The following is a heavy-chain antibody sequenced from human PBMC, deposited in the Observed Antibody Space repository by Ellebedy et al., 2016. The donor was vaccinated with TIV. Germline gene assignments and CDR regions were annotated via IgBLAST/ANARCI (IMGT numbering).Heavy chain of an antibody. CDR2: ISYDGLNK. Sequence: PGGSLRLSCAASGFTFNSHTLHWVRQAPGKGLEWVAVISYDGLNKYYADSVKGRFTISRDDSNNTLYLQMNSLTAEDTAVYYCARDPVPLSSVVARPYFDYWGQGSLVTVSS. D-gene: IGHD6-6*01. CDR1: GFTFNSHT. CDR3: ARDPVPLSSVVARPYFDY. J-gene: IGHJ4*02. V-gene: IGHV3-30-3*01.